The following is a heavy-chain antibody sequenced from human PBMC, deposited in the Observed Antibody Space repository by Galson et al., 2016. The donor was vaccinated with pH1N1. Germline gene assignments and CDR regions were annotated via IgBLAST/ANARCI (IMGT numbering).Heavy chain of an antibody. V-gene: IGHV4-4*08. D-gene: IGHD2-21*01. Sequence: TNYNPSLNSRVAISIDTSENHFSLRLSSVTAADTAVYYCARVTYCGGDCLYFDYWGRGTLVAVSS. CDR2: T. J-gene: IGHJ4*02. CDR3: ARVTYCGGDCLYFDY.